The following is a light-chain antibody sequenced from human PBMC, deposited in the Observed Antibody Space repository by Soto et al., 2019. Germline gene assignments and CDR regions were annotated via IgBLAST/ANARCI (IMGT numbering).Light chain of an antibody. CDR1: SIDVCGYNY. Sequence: QSVLTQPPSASGSPGQSVTISCTGTSIDVCGYNYVSWYQQHPGKAPKFMIYEVSKRPSGVPDRFSGSKSGNTASLTVSGLQAEDEADYYCSSYAGSNNVVFGGGTKLTVL. CDR3: SSYAGSNNVV. J-gene: IGLJ2*01. CDR2: EVS. V-gene: IGLV2-8*01.